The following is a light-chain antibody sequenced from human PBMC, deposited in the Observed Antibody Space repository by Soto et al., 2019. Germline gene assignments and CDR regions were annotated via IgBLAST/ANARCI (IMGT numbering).Light chain of an antibody. J-gene: IGLJ2*01. Sequence: QSVLTQPPSVSGAPGQRVTISCTGNTSNIGAGFDVHWYQQFPGTASKLVMYGNINRPSGVPDRFSGSKSGTSGSLAITALQAEDEADYYCQSYDSSLRVIFGGGTQLTVL. CDR2: GNI. V-gene: IGLV1-40*01. CDR1: TSNIGAGFD. CDR3: QSYDSSLRVI.